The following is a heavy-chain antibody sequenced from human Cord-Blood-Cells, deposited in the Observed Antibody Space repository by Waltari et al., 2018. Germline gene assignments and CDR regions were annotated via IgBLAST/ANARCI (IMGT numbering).Heavy chain of an antibody. CDR2: INHSGST. D-gene: IGHD2-2*01. CDR1: GGSFRGYY. J-gene: IGHJ4*02. CDR3: AREGPAATTFFDY. Sequence: QVQLQQWGAGLLKPSETLSLTCAVYGGSFRGYYWSWIRQPPGKGLEWIGEINHSGSTNYNPSLKSRVTISVDTSKNQFSLKLSSVTAADTAVYYCAREGPAATTFFDYWGQGTLVTVSS. V-gene: IGHV4-34*01.